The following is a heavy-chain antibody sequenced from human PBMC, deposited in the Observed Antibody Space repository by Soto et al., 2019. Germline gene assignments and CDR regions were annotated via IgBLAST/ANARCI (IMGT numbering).Heavy chain of an antibody. CDR3: AKLVSAVARFDY. CDR1: GFTFSSYG. D-gene: IGHD6-19*01. Sequence: GGSLRLSCAASGFTFSSYGMHWVRQAPGKGLEWVAVISYDGSNKYYADSVKGRFTISRDNSKNTLYLQMNSLRAEDTAVYYCAKLVSAVARFDYWGQGTLVTVSS. V-gene: IGHV3-30*18. CDR2: ISYDGSNK. J-gene: IGHJ4*02.